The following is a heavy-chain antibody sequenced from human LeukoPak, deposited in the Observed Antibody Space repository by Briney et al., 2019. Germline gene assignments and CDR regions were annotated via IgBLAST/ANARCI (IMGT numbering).Heavy chain of an antibody. CDR2: IKQDGSEK. CDR1: GFTFSSFR. V-gene: IGHV3-7*04. CDR3: ARDYYDSGSYCFDY. Sequence: RGSLRLSCADPGFTFSSFRMTWVRQAPGKGLEWVANIKQDGSEKYYVDSLKGRFTTSTENAKKSLYLQMNSLRAQETAVYYCARDYYDSGSYCFDYWGQGTLVTVSS. D-gene: IGHD3-10*01. J-gene: IGHJ4*02.